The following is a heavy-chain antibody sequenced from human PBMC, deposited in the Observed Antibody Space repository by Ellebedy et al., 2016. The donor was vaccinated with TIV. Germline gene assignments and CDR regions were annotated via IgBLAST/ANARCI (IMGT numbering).Heavy chain of an antibody. CDR2: IYHSGST. CDR3: ARGRFVVLVEPYWYFDL. Sequence: MPSETLSLTCAVSGGSISSSNWWSWVRQPPGKGLEWIGEIYHSGSTNYNPSLKSRVTISVDKSKNQFSLKLSSVTAADTAVDYCARGRFVVLVEPYWYFDLWGRGTLVTVSS. J-gene: IGHJ2*01. CDR1: GGSISSSNW. V-gene: IGHV4-4*02. D-gene: IGHD2-8*01.